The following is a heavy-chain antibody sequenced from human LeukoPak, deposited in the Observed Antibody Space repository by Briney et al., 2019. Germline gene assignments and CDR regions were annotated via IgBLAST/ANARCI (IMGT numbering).Heavy chain of an antibody. V-gene: IGHV3-23*01. D-gene: IGHD3-3*02. CDR1: GFSFSNYD. CDR3: AKDTLARSDY. CDR2: ISRSGEST. Sequence: GGSLRLSCTASGFSFSNYDMSWVRQAPGKGLEWVSTISRSGESTYYADSVKGRFTISRDNSKNTLYLQMNSLRAEDTAIYYCAKDTLARSDYWGQGTLVTVSS. J-gene: IGHJ4*02.